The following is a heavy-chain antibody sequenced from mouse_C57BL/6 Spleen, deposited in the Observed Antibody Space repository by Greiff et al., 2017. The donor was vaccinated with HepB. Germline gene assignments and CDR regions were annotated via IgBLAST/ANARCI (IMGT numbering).Heavy chain of an antibody. CDR2: IDPENGEP. V-gene: IGHV14-2*01. CDR1: GFNFKDYY. J-gene: IGHJ4*01. CDR3: ARGRYYGSSTMDY. D-gene: IGHD1-1*01. Sequence: VQLQQSGAELVKPGASVKLSCTASGFNFKDYYMHWVKQRTEQGLEWIGRIDPENGEPKYAPKFQGKATITADTSSNTAYLQLSSLTSEDTAVYYCARGRYYGSSTMDYWGQGTSVTVSS.